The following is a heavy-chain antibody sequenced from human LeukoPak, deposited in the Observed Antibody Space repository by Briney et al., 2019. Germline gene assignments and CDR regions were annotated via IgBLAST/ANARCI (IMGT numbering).Heavy chain of an antibody. CDR1: GGSFSGYY. J-gene: IGHJ4*02. CDR3: ARGTRYSNYENFDY. Sequence: TSETLSLTCAVYGGSFSGYYWSWIRQPPGKGLEWIGEINHSGSTNYNPSLKSRVTISVDTSKNQFSLKLSSVTAADTAVYYCARGTRYSNYENFDYWGQGTLVTVSS. V-gene: IGHV4-34*01. CDR2: INHSGST. D-gene: IGHD4-11*01.